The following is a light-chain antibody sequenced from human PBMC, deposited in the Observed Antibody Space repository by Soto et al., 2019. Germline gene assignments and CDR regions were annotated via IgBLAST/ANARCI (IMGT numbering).Light chain of an antibody. CDR1: QSIGSW. CDR3: EQYSSLPYT. V-gene: IGKV1-5*03. Sequence: DIPMTHSPSTLSAFVGDRVTITCRASQSIGSWLAWYQHKPGKSPKVLIYKASNLEGGVPSRFSGSGSGTEFTLTINNLQPDDSATYYCEQYSSLPYTFGQGTKLEI. J-gene: IGKJ2*01. CDR2: KAS.